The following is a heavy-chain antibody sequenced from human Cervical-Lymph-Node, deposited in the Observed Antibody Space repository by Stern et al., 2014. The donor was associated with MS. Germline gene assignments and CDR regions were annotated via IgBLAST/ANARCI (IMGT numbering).Heavy chain of an antibody. V-gene: IGHV3-21*01. D-gene: IGHD4-17*01. J-gene: IGHJ4*02. CDR3: ARARVGDYARSPHLDS. Sequence: EVQLVESGGGLVKPGESLRLSCDASGFTFSHYSINWVRPAPGKGLEWISSISNNSTHTYYADSVERRFPISRNSAKDSVSLHMVSLRAEDTAVYYYARARVGDYARSPHLDSWGQGTLVTVSS. CDR2: ISNNSTHT. CDR1: GFTFSHYS.